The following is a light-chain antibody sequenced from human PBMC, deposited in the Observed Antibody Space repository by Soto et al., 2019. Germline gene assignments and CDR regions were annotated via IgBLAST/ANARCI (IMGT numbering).Light chain of an antibody. CDR3: CSYAGSSLYV. J-gene: IGLJ1*01. CDR1: SSVVGAYNY. CDR2: DVT. V-gene: IGLV2-11*01. Sequence: QSALTQPRSVSGSPGQSVTISCTGTSSVVGAYNYVSWYQQHPGKAPKLMIYDVTKRPSGVPDRFSGSKSDNTASLTISGLQAEDEADYYCCSYAGSSLYVFGTGTKVTVL.